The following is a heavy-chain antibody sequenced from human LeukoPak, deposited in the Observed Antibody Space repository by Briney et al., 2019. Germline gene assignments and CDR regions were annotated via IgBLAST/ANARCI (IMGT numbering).Heavy chain of an antibody. CDR3: ATVEGNYGH. CDR1: GFTFSDYY. V-gene: IGHV3-72*01. D-gene: IGHD1-7*01. J-gene: IGHJ1*01. CDR2: ARNKPKGYTT. Sequence: GGSLRLSCEVFGFTFSDYYMDWVRQAPGKGLEWVGRARNKPKGYTTVYAASVKGRFTISRDDSKDSLYLQMNSLKTDDTAVYYCATVEGNYGHWGQGTLVTVSS.